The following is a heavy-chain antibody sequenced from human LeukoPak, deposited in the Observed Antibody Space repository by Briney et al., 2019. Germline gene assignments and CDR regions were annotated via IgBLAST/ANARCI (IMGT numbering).Heavy chain of an antibody. J-gene: IGHJ2*01. CDR3: AINPDSSGGGSDWYFDL. D-gene: IGHD3-22*01. CDR2: INPNSGGT. Sequence: ASVKVSCKASGYTFTGYYMHWVRQAPGQGLEWMGWINPNSGGTNYAQKFQGRVSMTRDTSINTAYMELSRLRSDDTAVYYCAINPDSSGGGSDWYFDLWGRGTLVTVSS. V-gene: IGHV1-2*02. CDR1: GYTFTGYY.